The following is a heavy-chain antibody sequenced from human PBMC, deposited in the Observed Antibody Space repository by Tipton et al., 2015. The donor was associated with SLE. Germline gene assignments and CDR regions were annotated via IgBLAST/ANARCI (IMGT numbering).Heavy chain of an antibody. CDR1: GFTFSSYE. V-gene: IGHV3-7*03. CDR2: IKPDGSEK. Sequence: SLRLSCAASGFTFSSYEMNWVRQAPGKGLEWVANIKPDGSEKYYVDSVKGRFTISRDNAKNSLYLQMNSLRAEDTAVYYCAKAPGAARRGYYMDVWGKGTTVTVSS. J-gene: IGHJ6*03. D-gene: IGHD6-6*01. CDR3: AKAPGAARRGYYMDV.